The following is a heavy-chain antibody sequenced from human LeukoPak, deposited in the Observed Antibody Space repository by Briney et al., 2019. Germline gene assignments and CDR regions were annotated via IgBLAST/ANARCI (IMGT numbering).Heavy chain of an antibody. J-gene: IGHJ4*02. CDR3: ARDQYYYDSSGYYDN. V-gene: IGHV4-59*12. CDR2: IYYSGST. Sequence: SETLSLTCTVSGGSIGSYYWSWIRQPPGKGLEWIGYIYYSGSTNYNPSLKSRVTISVDTSKNQFSLKLSSVTAADTAVYYCARDQYYYDSSGYYDNWGQGTLVTVSS. CDR1: GGSIGSYY. D-gene: IGHD3-22*01.